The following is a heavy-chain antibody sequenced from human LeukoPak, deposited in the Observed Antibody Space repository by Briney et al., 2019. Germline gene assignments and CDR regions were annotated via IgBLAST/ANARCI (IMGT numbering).Heavy chain of an antibody. CDR3: ARERPYCSSTSCYAYYFDY. CDR2: IIPIFGTA. D-gene: IGHD2-2*01. V-gene: IGHV1-69*06. Sequence: SVKVSCKASGGTFSSYAISWVRQAPGQGLEWMGWIIPIFGTANYAQKFQGRVTITADKSTSTAYMELSSLRSEDTAVYYCARERPYCSSTSCYAYYFDYWGQGTLVTVSS. J-gene: IGHJ4*02. CDR1: GGTFSSYA.